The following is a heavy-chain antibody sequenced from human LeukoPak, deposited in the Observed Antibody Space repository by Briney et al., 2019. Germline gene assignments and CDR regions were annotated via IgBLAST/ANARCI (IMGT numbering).Heavy chain of an antibody. J-gene: IGHJ6*02. CDR2: IYSGGST. V-gene: IGHV3-53*01. Sequence: GGSLRLSCAASGFTVSSNYMSWVRQAPGKALEWVSVIYSGGSTYYADSVKGRFTISRDNSKNTLYLQMNSLRAEDTAVYYCARDLVVAGDFYYYGMDVWGQGTTVTVSS. CDR1: GFTVSSNY. CDR3: ARDLVVAGDFYYYGMDV. D-gene: IGHD6-19*01.